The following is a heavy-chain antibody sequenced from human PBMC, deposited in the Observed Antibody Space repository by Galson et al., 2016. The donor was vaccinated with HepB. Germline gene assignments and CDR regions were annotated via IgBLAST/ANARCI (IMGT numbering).Heavy chain of an antibody. Sequence: SVKVSCKASGYTFTTNGISWVRQAPGQGLERMGWISAHNGDTNSPQKLQGRVTLTTDTSTRTAYMELTNLKSDDTAVYYCVGDRERSLDYWGQGTLVSVSS. CDR1: GYTFTTNG. CDR2: ISAHNGDT. V-gene: IGHV1-18*04. CDR3: VGDRERSLDY. J-gene: IGHJ4*02.